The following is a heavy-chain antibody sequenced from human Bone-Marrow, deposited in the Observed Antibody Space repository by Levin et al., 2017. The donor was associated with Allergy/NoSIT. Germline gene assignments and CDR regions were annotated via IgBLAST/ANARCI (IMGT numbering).Heavy chain of an antibody. D-gene: IGHD4-17*01. CDR1: GFTFNTYG. CDR2: IWFDANNK. Sequence: QTGGSLRLSCAASGFTFNTYGMHWVRQAPGKGLEWVAVIWFDANNKYYADSVKGRFTISRDNSKNTLYLQMNALRAEDTAVYYCARGGGADYFYGMDVWGQGTTVSVSS. CDR3: ARGGGADYFYGMDV. J-gene: IGHJ6*02. V-gene: IGHV3-33*01.